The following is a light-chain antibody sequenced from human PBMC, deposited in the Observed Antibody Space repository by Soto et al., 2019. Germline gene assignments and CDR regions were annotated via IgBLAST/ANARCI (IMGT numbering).Light chain of an antibody. CDR1: QSVSSTY. CDR2: GAS. Sequence: EIVLTQSPGTLSLSPGERATLSCRASQSVSSTYLAWYQQKPGQAPRLLIYGASSRPNGIPDRFSGIRSGTDFTLTISRLEPEDFAVHYCQRYEISPFPLGQGTKLEIK. CDR3: QRYEISPFP. V-gene: IGKV3-20*01. J-gene: IGKJ2*01.